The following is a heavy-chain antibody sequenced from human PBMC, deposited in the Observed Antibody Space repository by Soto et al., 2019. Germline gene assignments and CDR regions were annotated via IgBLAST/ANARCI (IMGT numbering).Heavy chain of an antibody. CDR3: TLIPLSGRGAPFAS. CDR1: AFTFRDYA. V-gene: IGHV3-49*05. D-gene: IGHD1-26*01. Sequence: QVVESGGGLVKPGQSLRLSCADSAFTFRDYAMAWFRHTPGKGLECIGFIRSERYGGTADYAASVRGRFIISRDDYTGVAYVQMDSLRSGDTGVYHCTLIPLSGRGAPFASWGQGTLVTVAS. CDR2: IRSERYGGTA. J-gene: IGHJ5*01.